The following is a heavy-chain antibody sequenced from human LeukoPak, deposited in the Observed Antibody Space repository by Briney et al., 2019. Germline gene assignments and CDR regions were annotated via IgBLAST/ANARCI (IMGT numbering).Heavy chain of an antibody. CDR3: AREELAYGSGSYGNYYYYYSMAV. CDR2: INPNSGGT. V-gene: IGHV1-2*02. D-gene: IGHD3-10*01. Sequence: ASVKVSCKASGYTFTGYYMQWVRQAPGQGREWMGWINPNSGGTNYAQKFQGRGTMTRDTSTSPAHLELSRLRSDDTAVYYCAREELAYGSGSYGNYYYYYSMAVWGKGTTVTVSS. J-gene: IGHJ6*03. CDR1: GYTFTGYY.